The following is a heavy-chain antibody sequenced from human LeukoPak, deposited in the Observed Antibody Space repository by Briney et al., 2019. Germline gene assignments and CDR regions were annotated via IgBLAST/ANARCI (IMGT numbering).Heavy chain of an antibody. CDR3: VKQGTSLGYIFLYMDV. Sequence: PGRSLRLSCAASGFTLSTSPMHWVRQAPGKGLEWVAGLSNDGRDKYYTDSVRGRFTISRDISKSTLDLQMNSLRTEDTAVYYCVKQGTSLGYIFLYMDVWGKGITVTVSS. CDR2: LSNDGRDK. D-gene: IGHD5-24*01. CDR1: GFTLSTSP. V-gene: IGHV3-30*10. J-gene: IGHJ6*04.